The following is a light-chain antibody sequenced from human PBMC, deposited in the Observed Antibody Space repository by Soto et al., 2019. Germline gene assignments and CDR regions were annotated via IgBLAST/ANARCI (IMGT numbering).Light chain of an antibody. CDR1: QGISSA. J-gene: IGKJ5*01. CDR3: QQFNNPIT. CDR2: DAS. Sequence: ALQLTQSPSSLSASVGDRVTITCRASQGISSALAWYQQKPGKAPKLLIYDASSLESGVPSRFSGSGSGTDFTLTISSLQPEDFATYYCQQFNNPITFGQGTRLEIK. V-gene: IGKV1D-13*01.